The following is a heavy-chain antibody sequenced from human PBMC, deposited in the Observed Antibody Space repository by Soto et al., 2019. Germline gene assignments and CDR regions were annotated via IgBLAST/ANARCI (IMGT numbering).Heavy chain of an antibody. Sequence: QVQLQESGPGLVKPAETLSLICTVSGDSNSSYYWSWIRQSPGKGLEWIGYISYSGSTTYNPSLTSRLTISLHTSTIQFSLTLDSVTAADTAVYYCARARNLLTGYYKGGFYYFDFWGQGTLVTVSS. D-gene: IGHD3-9*01. CDR1: GDSNSSYY. V-gene: IGHV4-59*01. CDR2: ISYSGST. J-gene: IGHJ4*02. CDR3: ARARNLLTGYYKGGFYYFDF.